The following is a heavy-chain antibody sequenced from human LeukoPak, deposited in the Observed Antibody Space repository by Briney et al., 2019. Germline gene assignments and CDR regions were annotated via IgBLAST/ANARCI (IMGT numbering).Heavy chain of an antibody. J-gene: IGHJ4*02. CDR2: IWSDGSNK. Sequence: PGRSLRLSCAASGFTFSSYAMDWARQAPGKGLEWVAVIWSDGSNKYYADSVEGRFTISRDNSKNTLHLQMDSLRAEDTAVYYCAREVNGAYYFDYWGQGTLVTVSS. V-gene: IGHV3-33*01. D-gene: IGHD2-8*01. CDR3: AREVNGAYYFDY. CDR1: GFTFSSYA.